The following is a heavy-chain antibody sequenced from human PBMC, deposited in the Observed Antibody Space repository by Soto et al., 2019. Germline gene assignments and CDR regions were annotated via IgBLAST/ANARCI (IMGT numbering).Heavy chain of an antibody. CDR2: INHSGST. J-gene: IGHJ4*02. Sequence: PSETLSLTCAVSGGSISSGGYSWSWIRQPPGKGLEWIGYINHSGSTNYNPSLKSRVTISVDTSKNQFSLKLTSVTAADTAVYYCARDKITGLFDYWGQGTLVTSPQ. V-gene: IGHV4-30-2*01. CDR1: GGSISSGGYS. D-gene: IGHD2-8*02. CDR3: ARDKITGLFDY.